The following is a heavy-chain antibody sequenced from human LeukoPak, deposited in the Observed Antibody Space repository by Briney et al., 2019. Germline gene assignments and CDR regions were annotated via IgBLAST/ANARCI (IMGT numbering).Heavy chain of an antibody. CDR1: GFTFRRYS. V-gene: IGHV3-21*01. J-gene: IGHJ4*02. Sequence: GGSLRLSCTASGFTFRRYSFNWVRQAPGKGLEWVSTISSGSDYIYYADSVRGRFTISRDNAENSLYLQMNSLRAEDTAVYYCTRDLSLAAPQGFDYWGQGTLVTVSS. CDR2: ISSGSDYI. CDR3: TRDLSLAAPQGFDY. D-gene: IGHD6-6*01.